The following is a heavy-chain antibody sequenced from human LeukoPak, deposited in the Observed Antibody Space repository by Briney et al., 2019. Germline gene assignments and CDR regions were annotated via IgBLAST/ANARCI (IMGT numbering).Heavy chain of an antibody. J-gene: IGHJ4*02. Sequence: GGSLRLSCAASGFTFSSYTMSWVRQAPGKGLEWVAVISYDGSDKYYADSVKGRFTISRDNSKNTLYLQMNSLRPEDTAVYYCARDWGRRYSSGWYGDFDYWGQGTLVTVSS. V-gene: IGHV3-30-3*01. D-gene: IGHD6-19*01. CDR2: ISYDGSDK. CDR3: ARDWGRRYSSGWYGDFDY. CDR1: GFTFSSYT.